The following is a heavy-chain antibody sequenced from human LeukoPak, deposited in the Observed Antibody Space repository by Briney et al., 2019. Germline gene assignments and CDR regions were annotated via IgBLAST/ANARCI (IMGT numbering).Heavy chain of an antibody. CDR2: ISSSSSYT. V-gene: IGHV3-11*06. D-gene: IGHD2-15*01. CDR1: VFTFSDYY. J-gene: IGHJ4*02. CDR3: ARVVDCSGGSCYKSYFDY. Sequence: GGSLRLSCAASVFTFSDYYMSWIRQAPWKGLEWVSSISSSSSYTNYADSVKGRFTISRDNAKNSLYLQMNSLRAEDTAVYYCARVVDCSGGSCYKSYFDYWGQGTLVTVSS.